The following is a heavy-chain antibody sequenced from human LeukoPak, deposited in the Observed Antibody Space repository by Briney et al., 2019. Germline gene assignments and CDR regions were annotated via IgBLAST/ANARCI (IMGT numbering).Heavy chain of an antibody. CDR2: IYTSGTT. J-gene: IGHJ4*02. CDR3: ARFSSIAAAFDY. D-gene: IGHD6-13*01. Sequence: SQTLSLTCTVSGGSISNYYWSWIRQPAGKGLEWIGRIYTSGTTHYNPSLKSRVTMSVDTSKNQFSLNLSSVTAADTAVYYCARFSSIAAAFDYWGLGTLVTVSS. V-gene: IGHV4-4*07. CDR1: GGSISNYY.